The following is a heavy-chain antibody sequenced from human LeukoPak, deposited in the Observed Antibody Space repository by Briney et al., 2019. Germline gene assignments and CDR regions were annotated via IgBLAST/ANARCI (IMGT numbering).Heavy chain of an antibody. CDR3: ARDNSVRDEAWWFNP. CDR1: GYTFTSNY. D-gene: IGHD5-24*01. V-gene: IGHV1-46*01. CDR2: ISPSGGSI. Sequence: ASVKVSCKAFGYTFTSNYMHWVRQAPGRGPEWMGVISPSGGSITYAQKFQGRVTLTRDMSTSTDYLELSSLRSEDTAVYYCARDNSVRDEAWWFNPWGQGTLVTVSS. J-gene: IGHJ5*02.